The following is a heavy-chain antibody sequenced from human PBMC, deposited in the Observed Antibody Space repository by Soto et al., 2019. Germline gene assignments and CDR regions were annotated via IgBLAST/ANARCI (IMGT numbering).Heavy chain of an antibody. J-gene: IGHJ5*02. V-gene: IGHV1-69*06. D-gene: IGHD2-2*01. CDR3: ASADIVVVTAATVGWFDP. Sequence: SVKVSCKASGGTFSSYAISWVRQAPGQGLEWMGGIIPIFGTANYAQKFQGRVTITADKSTSTAYMELSSLRSEDTAVYYCASADIVVVTAATVGWFDPWGQGTLVTVSS. CDR1: GGTFSSYA. CDR2: IIPIFGTA.